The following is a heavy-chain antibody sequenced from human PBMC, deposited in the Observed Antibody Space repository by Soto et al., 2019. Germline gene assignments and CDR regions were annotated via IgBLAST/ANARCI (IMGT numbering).Heavy chain of an antibody. D-gene: IGHD6-13*01. J-gene: IGHJ6*02. CDR2: IYYSGST. CDR3: ARDRGSSSWYRWPFYGMDV. Sequence: LSLTCTVSGGSISSYYWSWIRQPPGKGLEWIGYIYYSGSTNYNPSLKSRVTISVDTSKNQFSLKLSSVTAADTAVYYCARDRGSSSWYRWPFYGMDVWGQGTTVTVSS. CDR1: GGSISSYY. V-gene: IGHV4-59*01.